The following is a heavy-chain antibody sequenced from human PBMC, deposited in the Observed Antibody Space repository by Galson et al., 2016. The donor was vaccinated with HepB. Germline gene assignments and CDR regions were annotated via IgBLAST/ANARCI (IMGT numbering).Heavy chain of an antibody. CDR1: GGTFSSYA. J-gene: IGHJ3*02. CDR2: IIPMFDTP. V-gene: IGHV1-69*13. CDR3: ARDMGSYYDSAGYRGAGDS. Sequence: SVKVSCKASGGTFSSYAVSWVRQAPGQGPEWMGGIIPMFDTPVYAQQFQGRVTITADESTSTAYMELSSLRSEDTAVYYCARDMGSYYDSAGYRGAGDSWGQGTLVVVSS. D-gene: IGHD3-10*01.